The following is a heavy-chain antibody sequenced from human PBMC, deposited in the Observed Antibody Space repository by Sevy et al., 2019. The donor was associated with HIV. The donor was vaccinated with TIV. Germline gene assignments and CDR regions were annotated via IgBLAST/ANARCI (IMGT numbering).Heavy chain of an antibody. CDR1: GFTFSNYG. J-gene: IGHJ5*02. CDR2: IWSDGSKK. V-gene: IGHV3-33*01. CDR3: ATALGAYCGGDCYFGRFDP. D-gene: IGHD2-21*02. Sequence: GGSLRLSCAASGFTFSNYGMHWVRQVPGKGLEWVAIIWSDGSKKLHSDSVKGRFTISRDNSKNTLYLQMNSLKPEDTAVYYCATALGAYCGGDCYFGRFDPWGQGTLVTVSS.